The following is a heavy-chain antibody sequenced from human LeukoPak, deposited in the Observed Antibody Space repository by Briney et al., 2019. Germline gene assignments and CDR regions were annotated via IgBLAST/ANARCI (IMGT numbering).Heavy chain of an antibody. J-gene: IGHJ4*02. CDR1: GFTFSTYD. CDR3: ARELLGAFDY. D-gene: IGHD7-27*01. V-gene: IGHV3-30-3*01. CDR2: ISYDGSKK. Sequence: GRSLRLSCAASGFTFSTYDMHWVRQALGKGLEWVAVISYDGSKKYYADSVKGRFTISRDNSNNTLHLQMNSLRADDTAVYYCARELLGAFDYWGQGTLVTVSS.